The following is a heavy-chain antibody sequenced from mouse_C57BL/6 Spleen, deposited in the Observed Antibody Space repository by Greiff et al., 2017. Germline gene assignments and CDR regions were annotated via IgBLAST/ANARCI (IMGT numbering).Heavy chain of an antibody. CDR1: GYTFTDYN. D-gene: IGHD1-1*01. CDR3: ARSYYYGSSPRFDV. J-gene: IGHJ1*03. Sequence: VQLQQSGPELVKPGASVKIPCKASGYTFTDYNMDWVKQSHGKSLEWIGDINPNNGGPIYNQKFKGKATLTVDKSSSTAYMELRSLTSEDTAVYYCARSYYYGSSPRFDVWGTGTTGTVAS. V-gene: IGHV1-18*01. CDR2: INPNNGGP.